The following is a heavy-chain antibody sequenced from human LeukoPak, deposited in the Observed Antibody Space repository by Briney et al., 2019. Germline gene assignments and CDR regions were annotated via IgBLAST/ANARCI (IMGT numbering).Heavy chain of an antibody. D-gene: IGHD6-19*01. CDR2: IKQDGSEK. Sequence: GGSLRLSCAASGFTFSSYWMSWVRQAPGKGLEWVANIKQDGSEKYYVDSVKGRFTISRDNAKNSLYLQMNSLRAEDTAVYYCASRGIAVADPPDAFDIWGQGTMVTVSS. J-gene: IGHJ3*02. V-gene: IGHV3-7*01. CDR3: ASRGIAVADPPDAFDI. CDR1: GFTFSSYW.